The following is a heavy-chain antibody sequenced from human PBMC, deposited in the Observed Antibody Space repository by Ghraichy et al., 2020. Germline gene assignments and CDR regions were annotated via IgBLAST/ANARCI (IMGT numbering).Heavy chain of an antibody. D-gene: IGHD3-3*01. CDR3: ARVTIFGVVNLSTFDY. CDR2: IWYDGSNK. J-gene: IGHJ4*02. V-gene: IGHV3-33*01. CDR1: GFTFSSYG. Sequence: GGSLRLSCAASGFTFSSYGMHWVRQAPGKGLEWVAVIWYDGSNKYYADSVKGRFTISRDNSKNTLYLQMNSLRAEDTAVYYCARVTIFGVVNLSTFDYWGQGTLVTVSS.